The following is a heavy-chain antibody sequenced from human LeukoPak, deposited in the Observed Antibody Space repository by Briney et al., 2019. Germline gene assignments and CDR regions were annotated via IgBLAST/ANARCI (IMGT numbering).Heavy chain of an antibody. J-gene: IGHJ4*02. V-gene: IGHV3-53*01. CDR2: IDSGGST. Sequence: GGSLRLSCAASGFTVSSNQMSWVRQAPGKGLEWGSVIDSGGSTYYADSVKGRFTIPRDNSKNTLYLQMNNLRAEDTAVYYCARVLDADYVWGSFDYWGQGTLVTVSS. CDR1: GFTVSSNQ. CDR3: ARVLDADYVWGSFDY. D-gene: IGHD3-16*01.